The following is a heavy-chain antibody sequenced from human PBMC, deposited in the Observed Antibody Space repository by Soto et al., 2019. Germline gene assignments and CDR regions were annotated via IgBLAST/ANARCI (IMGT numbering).Heavy chain of an antibody. CDR1: GFTFDDYA. CDR3: AKDIPSHYDILTGCFDY. CDR2: ISWNSGSI. D-gene: IGHD3-9*01. Sequence: GGSLRLSCAASGFTFDDYAMHWVRQAPGKGLEWVSGISWNSGSIGYADSVKGRFTISRDNAKNSLYLQMNSLRAEDTALYYCAKDIPSHYDILTGCFDYWGQGTLVTVSS. V-gene: IGHV3-9*01. J-gene: IGHJ4*02.